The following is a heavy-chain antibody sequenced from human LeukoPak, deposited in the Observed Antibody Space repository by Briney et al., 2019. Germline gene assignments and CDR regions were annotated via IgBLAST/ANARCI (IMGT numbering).Heavy chain of an antibody. D-gene: IGHD4-17*01. J-gene: IGHJ4*02. CDR3: ARTTVTTFSIDY. CDR1: GYTFTGYY. Sequence: ASVKVSCKASGYTFTGYYMHWVRQAPGQGLEWMGWINPNSGGTNYAQKFQGRVTMTTDTSTSTAYMELSSLRSEDTAVYYCARTTVTTFSIDYWGQGTLVTVSS. CDR2: INPNSGGT. V-gene: IGHV1-2*02.